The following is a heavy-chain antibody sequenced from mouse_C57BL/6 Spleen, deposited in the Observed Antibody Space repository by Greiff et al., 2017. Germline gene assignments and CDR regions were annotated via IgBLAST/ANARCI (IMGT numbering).Heavy chain of an antibody. CDR3: ARNYYDYEGCFAY. V-gene: IGHV1-55*01. CDR2: IYPGSGST. Sequence: VQLQQPGAELVKPGASVKMSCKASGYTFTSYWITWVKQRPGQGLEWIGDIYPGSGSTNYNEKFKSKATLTVDTSSSTAYMQLSSLTSEDSAVYYCARNYYDYEGCFAYWGKGTLVTVSA. J-gene: IGHJ3*01. D-gene: IGHD2-4*01. CDR1: GYTFTSYW.